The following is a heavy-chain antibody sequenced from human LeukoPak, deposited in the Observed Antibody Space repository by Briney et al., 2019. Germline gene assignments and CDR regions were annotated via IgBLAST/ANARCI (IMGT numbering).Heavy chain of an antibody. V-gene: IGHV3-23*01. CDR3: AKGPTYCSSTSCFYFDY. CDR2: ISGGGGST. CDR1: GFTFSSYA. D-gene: IGHD2-2*01. J-gene: IGHJ4*01. Sequence: GGSLRLSCAASGFTFSSYAMSWVRQAPGKGLEWVSAISGGGGSTYYADSVKGRFTISRDNSKNTLYLQMNSLRAEDTAVYYCAKGPTYCSSTSCFYFDYWGHGTLVTVSS.